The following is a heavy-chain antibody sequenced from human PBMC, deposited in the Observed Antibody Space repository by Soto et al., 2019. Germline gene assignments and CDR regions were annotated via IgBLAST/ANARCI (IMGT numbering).Heavy chain of an antibody. V-gene: IGHV3-30-3*01. CDR2: ISDDGSYK. CDR3: ARDGGAVQQPEEY. D-gene: IGHD6-13*01. J-gene: IGHJ4*02. CDR1: GFTFSTYA. Sequence: QVQLVESGGGVVQPGRSLRLSCAASGFTFSTYAMHWVRQAPGKGLEWVAVISDDGSYKYYADSVKGRFTISRDKSKNTLYVQMNSLRAEDTAVYYCARDGGAVQQPEEYWGQGTLVTVSS.